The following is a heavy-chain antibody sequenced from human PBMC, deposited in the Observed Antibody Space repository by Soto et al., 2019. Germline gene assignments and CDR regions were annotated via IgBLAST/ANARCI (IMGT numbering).Heavy chain of an antibody. CDR1: GYSYTSYC. CDR3: ASRSWIEDVSCSYSAQYYADYGMGE. V-gene: IGHV5-51*01. Sequence: PVESLKIPCKGSGYSYTSYCSRCVLQMPGKGLEWMGIIYPGDSDTRYSPSFQGQVTISADKSISTAYLQWSSLKASDTAMYYCASRSWIEDVSCSYSAQYYADYGMGECGQVTTDT. CDR2: IYPGDSDT. D-gene: IGHD3-10*01. J-gene: IGHJ6*02.